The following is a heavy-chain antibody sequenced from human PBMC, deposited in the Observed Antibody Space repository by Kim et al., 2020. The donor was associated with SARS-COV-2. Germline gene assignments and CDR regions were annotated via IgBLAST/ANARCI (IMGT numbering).Heavy chain of an antibody. D-gene: IGHD6-19*01. Sequence: ASVKVSCKVSGYTLTELSMHWVRQAPGKGLEGMGGFDPEDGETIYAQKFQGRVTMTEDTSTDTAYMELSSLRSDDTAVYYFGTGVAVAGRSSDYYYYYGMDVWGQGTTVTVSS. V-gene: IGHV1-24*01. CDR3: GTGVAVAGRSSDYYYYYGMDV. CDR2: FDPEDGET. J-gene: IGHJ6*02. CDR1: GYTLTELS.